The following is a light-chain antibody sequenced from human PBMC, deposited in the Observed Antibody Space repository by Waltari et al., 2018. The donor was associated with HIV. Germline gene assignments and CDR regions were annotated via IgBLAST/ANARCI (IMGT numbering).Light chain of an antibody. V-gene: IGKV1-39*01. J-gene: IGKJ1*01. CDR2: GVS. CDR1: QPVGAN. CDR3: QQTYTVPRT. Sequence: DLQMAQSPSSLSASVGDRVTRSCRARQPVGANLNWSQVKWGDAPKLLLYGVSSLNSGVSSRFSGGGSGTNFTLTISSLQPGDSVTYYCQQTYTVPRTFGRGTRVEI.